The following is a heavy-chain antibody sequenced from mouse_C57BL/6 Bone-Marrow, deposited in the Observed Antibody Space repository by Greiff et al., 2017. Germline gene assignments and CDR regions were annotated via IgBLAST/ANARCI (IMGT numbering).Heavy chain of an antibody. CDR2: INPNNGGT. CDR3: ATYYYGSSYFSYAMDY. J-gene: IGHJ4*01. CDR1: GYTFTDYY. V-gene: IGHV1-26*01. Sequence: VQLQQSGPELVKPGASVKISCKASGYTFTDYYMNWVKQSHGKSLEWIGDINPNNGGTSYNQKFKGKATLTVAKSSSTAYMELRSLTSEDSAVYYCATYYYGSSYFSYAMDYWGQGTSVTVSS. D-gene: IGHD1-1*01.